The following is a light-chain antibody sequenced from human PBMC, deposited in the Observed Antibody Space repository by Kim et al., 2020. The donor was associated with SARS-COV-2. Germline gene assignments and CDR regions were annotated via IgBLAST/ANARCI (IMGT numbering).Light chain of an antibody. CDR2: DTS. Sequence: SPVERATLSCRARQIITYSLAWYKQKPGQAPRPVIYDTSRRATGIPARFSGSGSETEFTLTISSLEPEDSAVYSCQQRTSWPLTFGQGTKVDIK. J-gene: IGKJ1*01. CDR3: QQRTSWPLT. CDR1: QIITYS. V-gene: IGKV3-11*01.